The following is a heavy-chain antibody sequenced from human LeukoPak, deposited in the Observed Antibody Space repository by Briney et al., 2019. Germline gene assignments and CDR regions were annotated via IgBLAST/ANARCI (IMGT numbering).Heavy chain of an antibody. Sequence: GGSLRLSCAASGFTFSSYSMNWVRQAPGKRLVWVSRINTDGSSTNYADSVKGRFTISRDNAENTLYLQMNSLRAEDTAVYYCARAEDCSSTSCPRAFDIWGQGTMVTVSS. CDR1: GFTFSSYS. V-gene: IGHV3-74*01. D-gene: IGHD2-2*01. CDR2: INTDGSST. CDR3: ARAEDCSSTSCPRAFDI. J-gene: IGHJ3*02.